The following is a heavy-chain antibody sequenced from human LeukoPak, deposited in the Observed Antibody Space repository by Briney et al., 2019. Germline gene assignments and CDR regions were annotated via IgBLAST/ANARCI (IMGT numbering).Heavy chain of an antibody. CDR3: ATASLKLGDFDY. J-gene: IGHJ4*02. D-gene: IGHD7-27*01. Sequence: GGSLRLSCAASGFTFSSYSMNWVRQAPGKGLEWVSSISSSSSYIYYADSVKGRFTISRDNAKNSLYLQMDSLRAEDTAVYYCATASLKLGDFDYWGQGTLVTVSS. CDR1: GFTFSSYS. V-gene: IGHV3-21*01. CDR2: ISSSSSYI.